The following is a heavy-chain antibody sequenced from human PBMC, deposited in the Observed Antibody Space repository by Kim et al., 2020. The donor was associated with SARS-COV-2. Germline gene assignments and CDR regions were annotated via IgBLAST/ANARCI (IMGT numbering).Heavy chain of an antibody. J-gene: IGHJ4*02. CDR2: INPSGGST. Sequence: ASVKVSCKASGYTFTSYYIHWVRQAPGQGLEWMGYINPSGGSTSNAQRFQGKVTMTRDTSTSTVYMELSSLRSEDTAVYYCARVPGWGYNFNYWGQGTLVTVSS. D-gene: IGHD3-16*01. CDR1: GYTFTSYY. CDR3: ARVPGWGYNFNY. V-gene: IGHV1-46*01.